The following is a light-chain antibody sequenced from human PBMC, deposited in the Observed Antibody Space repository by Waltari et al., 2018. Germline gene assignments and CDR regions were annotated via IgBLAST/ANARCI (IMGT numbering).Light chain of an antibody. CDR2: AAS. V-gene: IGKV1D-16*01. J-gene: IGKJ1*01. CDR3: QQHNSYPWT. Sequence: DIQMTQSPSSLSASVGDRVTITCQASQGISNWLAWYQQKPGKAPKPLIYAASSLQSGVPSRFSGSGSGTEFTLTSSSLQPEDFATYYCQQHNSYPWTFGQGTKVEIK. CDR1: QGISNW.